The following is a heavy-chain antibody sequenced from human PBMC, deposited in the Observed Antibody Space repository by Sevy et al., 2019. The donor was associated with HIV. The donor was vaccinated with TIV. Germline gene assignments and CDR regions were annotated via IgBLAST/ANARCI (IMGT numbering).Heavy chain of an antibody. CDR1: GFTFSNAW. V-gene: IGHV3-15*01. CDR3: TTEYPSGPLDY. CDR2: IKSKTDGGTT. J-gene: IGHJ4*02. Sequence: GGFLRLSCTASGFTFSNAWMTWVRQAPGKGLEWVGRIKSKTDGGTTDYPAPVKGRFTISRDDSKNTLYLQMNSLKTEDTAVYFCTTEYPSGPLDYWGQGTLVTVSS.